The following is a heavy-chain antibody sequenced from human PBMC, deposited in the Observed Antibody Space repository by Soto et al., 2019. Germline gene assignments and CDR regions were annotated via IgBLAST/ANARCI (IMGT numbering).Heavy chain of an antibody. CDR3: AREGVAPYYYYGMDV. D-gene: IGHD5-12*01. V-gene: IGHV1-18*01. Sequence: ASVKVSCKASGYTFTRSGISWVRPAPGQGLEWMGWISTYNGDTNYAQTFQGRVTMTTDTSTSTVHMEVRSLRSNDTAVYYCAREGVAPYYYYGMDVWGQGTPVTVSS. J-gene: IGHJ6*02. CDR2: ISTYNGDT. CDR1: GYTFTRSG.